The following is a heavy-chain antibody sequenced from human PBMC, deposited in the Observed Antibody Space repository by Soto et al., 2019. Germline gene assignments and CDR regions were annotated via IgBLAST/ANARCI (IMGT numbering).Heavy chain of an antibody. CDR3: TTPQEYSSSFQH. CDR1: GFTFSNAW. CDR2: IKSKTDGGTT. J-gene: IGHJ1*01. V-gene: IGHV3-15*01. D-gene: IGHD6-6*01. Sequence: GGSLRLSCAASGFTFSNAWMSWVRQAPGKGLEWVGRIKSKTDGGTTDYAAPVKGRFTISRDDSKNTLYLQMNSLKTEDTAVYYCTTPQEYSSSFQHWGHGTLVTVSS.